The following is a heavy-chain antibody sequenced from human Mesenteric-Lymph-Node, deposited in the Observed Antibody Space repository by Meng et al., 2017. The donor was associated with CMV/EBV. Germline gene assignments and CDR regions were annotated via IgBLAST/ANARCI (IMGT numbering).Heavy chain of an antibody. CDR3: TTDGYNWNYAYYYGMDV. J-gene: IGHJ6*02. D-gene: IGHD1-7*01. V-gene: IGHV3-23*01. Sequence: GGSLRLSCAASGFTFSSYAMSWVRQAPGKGLEWVSAISGSGGSSYYADSVKGRFTISRDNSKNTLYLQMNSLRAEDTAVYYCTTDGYNWNYAYYYGMDVWGQGTTVTVSS. CDR2: ISGSGGSS. CDR1: GFTFSSYA.